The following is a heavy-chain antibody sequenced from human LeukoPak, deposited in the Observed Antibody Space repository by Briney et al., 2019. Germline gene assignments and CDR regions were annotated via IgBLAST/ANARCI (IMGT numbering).Heavy chain of an antibody. CDR3: AVEITFGAENWFDP. Sequence: SETLSLTCTVSGGSISSSSYYWGWIRQPPGKGLEWIGTLYYSGSTYYNPSLKSRVTISVDTSKNHFSLKLSSVTAADTAVYYCAVEITFGAENWFDPWGQGTLVTVSS. CDR1: GGSISSSSYY. J-gene: IGHJ5*02. V-gene: IGHV4-39*07. D-gene: IGHD3-16*01. CDR2: LYYSGST.